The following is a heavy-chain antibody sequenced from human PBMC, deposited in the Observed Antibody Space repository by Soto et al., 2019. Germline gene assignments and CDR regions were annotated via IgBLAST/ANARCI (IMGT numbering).Heavy chain of an antibody. V-gene: IGHV4-31*03. CDR3: ARARKRVVAATNYGMDV. J-gene: IGHJ6*02. CDR1: GGSISSGGYY. Sequence: SETLSLTCTVSGGSISSGGYYWSWIRQHPGKGLEWIGYIYYSGSTYYNPSLKSRVTISVDTSKNQFSLKLSSVTAADTAVYCCARARKRVVAATNYGMDVWGQGTTVTVSS. CDR2: IYYSGST. D-gene: IGHD2-15*01.